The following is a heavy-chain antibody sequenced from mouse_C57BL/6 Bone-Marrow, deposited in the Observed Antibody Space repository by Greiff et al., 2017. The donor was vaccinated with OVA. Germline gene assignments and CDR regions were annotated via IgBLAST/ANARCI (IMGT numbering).Heavy chain of an antibody. D-gene: IGHD2-1*01. J-gene: IGHJ2*01. Sequence: EVMLVESEGGLVQPGSSMKLSCTASGFTFSDYYMAWVRQVPEKGLEWVANINYDGSSTYYLDSLKSRFIISRDNAKNILYLQMSSLKSEDTATYYCARVIYYGNYDYFDYWGQGTTLTVSS. CDR2: INYDGSST. CDR3: ARVIYYGNYDYFDY. CDR1: GFTFSDYY. V-gene: IGHV5-16*01.